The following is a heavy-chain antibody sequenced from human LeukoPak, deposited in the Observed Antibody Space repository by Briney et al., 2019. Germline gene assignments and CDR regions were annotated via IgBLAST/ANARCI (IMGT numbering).Heavy chain of an antibody. V-gene: IGHV3-48*04. CDR3: VRGGWRIIETGGDS. CDR1: EFTFSAYA. CDR2: ISPTGSTM. Sequence: GGSRRLSCATSEFTFSAYAMNWVRQAPGKGLEWVGHISPTGSTMFYAGSVKGRFTISRDNADNSLYLQMKSLRVEDTAMYYCVRGGWRIIETGGDSWGQGTLVTVSS. D-gene: IGHD2-15*01. J-gene: IGHJ4*02.